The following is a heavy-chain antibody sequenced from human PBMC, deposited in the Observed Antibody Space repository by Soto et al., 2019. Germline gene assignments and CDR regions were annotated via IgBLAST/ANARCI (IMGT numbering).Heavy chain of an antibody. Sequence: QVQLVQSGAEVKKPGSSVKVSCKASGGTFSSYAISWVRQAPGQGLEWMGGIIPIFGTATYAQKFQGRVTIXXDXTXXTAYRELSSMRSEDTAVYYCARAPVAGVYYYGMDVWGQGTTVTVSS. CDR1: GGTFSSYA. J-gene: IGHJ6*02. CDR2: IIPIFGTA. D-gene: IGHD6-19*01. CDR3: ARAPVAGVYYYGMDV. V-gene: IGHV1-69*12.